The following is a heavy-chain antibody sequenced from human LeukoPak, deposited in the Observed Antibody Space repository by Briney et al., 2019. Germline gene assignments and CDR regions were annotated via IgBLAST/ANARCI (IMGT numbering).Heavy chain of an antibody. Sequence: PSETLSLTCTVSGGSISSYYWSWIRQPPGKGLEWIGYIYYSGSTNYNPSLKSRVTISVDTSKNQFSLKLSSVTAADTAVYYCARPYYGSDTSASDIWGQGTMVTVSS. CDR2: IYYSGST. CDR1: GGSISSYY. V-gene: IGHV4-59*01. J-gene: IGHJ3*02. D-gene: IGHD3-10*01. CDR3: ARPYYGSDTSASDI.